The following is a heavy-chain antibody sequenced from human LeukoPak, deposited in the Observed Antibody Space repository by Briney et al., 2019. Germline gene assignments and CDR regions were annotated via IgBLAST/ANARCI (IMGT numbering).Heavy chain of an antibody. Sequence: RGSLRLSCAASGFTFSSYGMHWVRQAPGKGLEWVAFIRYDGSNKYYADSVKGRFTISRDNSKNTLYLQMNSLRAEDTAVYYCAKDSYGDYEGYYFDYWGRGTLVTVSS. CDR3: AKDSYGDYEGYYFDY. CDR1: GFTFSSYG. J-gene: IGHJ4*02. V-gene: IGHV3-30*02. CDR2: IRYDGSNK. D-gene: IGHD4-17*01.